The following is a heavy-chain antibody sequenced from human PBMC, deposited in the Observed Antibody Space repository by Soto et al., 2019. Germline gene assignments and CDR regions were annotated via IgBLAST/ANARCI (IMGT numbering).Heavy chain of an antibody. V-gene: IGHV3-53*01. J-gene: IGHJ4*02. CDR2: IYSGGST. CDR1: GCTVSSNY. D-gene: IGHD4-17*01. Sequence: GGSLRLSCAASGCTVSSNYMSWVRQAPGKGLEWVSVIYSGGSTYYADSVKGRFTISRDNSKNTLYLQMNSLRAEDTAVYYCASAIGYGDPFHYWGQGTLVTVSS. CDR3: ASAIGYGDPFHY.